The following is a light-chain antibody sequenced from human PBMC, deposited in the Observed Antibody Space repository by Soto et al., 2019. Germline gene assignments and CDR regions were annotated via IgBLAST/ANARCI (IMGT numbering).Light chain of an antibody. CDR2: GAS. CDR1: QSVSSTY. CDR3: QQYGSSPWT. Sequence: EIVLTQSPGTLSLSPGERATLSCRASQSVSSTYLAWYQQKPGQAPRLLIYGASSRATGIPDRFSGSGSVTDFTRTIRRLEPEDFAVYYCQQYGSSPWTFGQGTKVDIK. J-gene: IGKJ1*01. V-gene: IGKV3-20*01.